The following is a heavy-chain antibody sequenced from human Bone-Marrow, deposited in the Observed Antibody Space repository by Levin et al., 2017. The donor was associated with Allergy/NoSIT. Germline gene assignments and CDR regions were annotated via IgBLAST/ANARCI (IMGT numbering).Heavy chain of an antibody. Sequence: PSETLSLTFAVSGAPFGAYHWSWIRQPPGKALEWIGEINHSGSTNYNPSFKSRITISQDTSKKQLSLRLSSVTAADTAVYYCARGVFEFDSGSYYNSGFQHWGQGTLVTVSS. CDR2: INHSGST. J-gene: IGHJ1*01. CDR3: ARGVFEFDSGSYYNSGFQH. V-gene: IGHV4-34*01. D-gene: IGHD3-10*01. CDR1: GAPFGAYH.